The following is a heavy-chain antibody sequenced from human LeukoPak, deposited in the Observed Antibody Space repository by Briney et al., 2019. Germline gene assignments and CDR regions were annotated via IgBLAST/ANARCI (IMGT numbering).Heavy chain of an antibody. CDR1: GYTFVSYG. Sequence: EASVKVSCKASGYTFVSYGITWVRQAPGQGLEWMGWISVYNGDTKYAQNLQGRVTMTTDTSTSTAYTELRSLRSDDTAGYYCARAESEDDSSSGYYFDYWGQGTLVTVSS. D-gene: IGHD3-22*01. CDR3: ARAESEDDSSSGYYFDY. CDR2: ISVYNGDT. V-gene: IGHV1-18*04. J-gene: IGHJ4*02.